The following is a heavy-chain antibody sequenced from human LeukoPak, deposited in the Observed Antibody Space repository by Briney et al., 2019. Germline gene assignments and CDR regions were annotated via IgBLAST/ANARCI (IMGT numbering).Heavy chain of an antibody. Sequence: ASVKVSCKASGYTFTSYDINWVRQATGQGLEWMGWMNPNSGNTGYAQKFQGRVTMTRNTSISKAYMELSSLGSEDTAVYYCARLPVQEDSAWYYYSYYLDVWGKGTPVTVSS. D-gene: IGHD1-1*01. CDR1: GYTFTSYD. V-gene: IGHV1-8*01. CDR3: ARLPVQEDSAWYYYSYYLDV. J-gene: IGHJ6*03. CDR2: MNPNSGNT.